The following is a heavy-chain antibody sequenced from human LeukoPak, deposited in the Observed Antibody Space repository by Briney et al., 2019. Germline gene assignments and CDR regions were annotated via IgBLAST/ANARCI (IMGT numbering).Heavy chain of an antibody. D-gene: IGHD1-20*01. J-gene: IGHJ4*02. Sequence: GGSPRLSCAASGFTFSSFWMHWVRQVPGKGLVWVSRINSDGSVTSYVDSVKGRFTISRDTAQNTVYLQMNSLRAEDTAVYYCASTFRITGTTYYYWGQGALVTVSS. V-gene: IGHV3-74*01. CDR3: ASTFRITGTTYYY. CDR1: GFTFSSFW. CDR2: INSDGSVT.